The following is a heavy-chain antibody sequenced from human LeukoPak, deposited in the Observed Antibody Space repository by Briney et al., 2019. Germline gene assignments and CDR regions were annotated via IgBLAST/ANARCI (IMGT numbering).Heavy chain of an antibody. CDR2: FDPEDGET. CDR3: ATGRGVVATTAGDY. Sequence: GASVKVSCKVSGYTLTELSMHWVRQAPGKGLEWMGGFDPEDGETIYAQKFQGRVTMTEDTTTGTAYMEQSSLGSERTAVYYCATGRGVVATTAGDYWGQGTLVTVSS. J-gene: IGHJ4*02. CDR1: GYTLTELS. D-gene: IGHD5-12*01. V-gene: IGHV1-24*01.